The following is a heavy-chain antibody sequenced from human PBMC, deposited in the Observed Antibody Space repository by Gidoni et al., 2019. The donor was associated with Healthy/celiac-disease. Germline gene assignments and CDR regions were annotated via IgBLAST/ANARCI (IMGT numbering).Heavy chain of an antibody. J-gene: IGHJ3*02. Sequence: EVQLVESGGGLVQPGGARRLSCAAAGFTVSSYWMSWVRQAPGKGLGWVANIKQDGSEKYYVDSVKGRFTISRDNAKNSLYLQMNSLRAEDTAVYYCARGGAGGSRDDAFDIWGQGTMVTVSS. CDR2: IKQDGSEK. CDR1: GFTVSSYW. CDR3: ARGGAGGSRDDAFDI. V-gene: IGHV3-7*01.